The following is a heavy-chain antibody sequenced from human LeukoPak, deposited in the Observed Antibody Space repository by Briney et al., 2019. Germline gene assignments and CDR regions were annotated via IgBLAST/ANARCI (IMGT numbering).Heavy chain of an antibody. CDR2: ISYDGSNK. J-gene: IGHJ4*02. CDR3: ARDRGYSSGWYSDDLNFDY. V-gene: IGHV3-30-3*01. D-gene: IGHD6-19*01. CDR1: GFTFSRCA. Sequence: PGGSLRLSCAASGFTFSRCAMHWVRQAPGKGLEWVAVISYDGSNKYYVDSVKGRFTISRDNSKNTLFLQMNSLRPEDTAVYYCARDRGYSSGWYSDDLNFDYWGQGTLVTVSS.